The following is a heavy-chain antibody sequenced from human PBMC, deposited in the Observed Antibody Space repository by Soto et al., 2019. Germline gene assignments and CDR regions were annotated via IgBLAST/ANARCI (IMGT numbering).Heavy chain of an antibody. CDR2: IYYIGSP. CDR1: GDSISSYY. CDR3: ARFITMVRGVIKNAFDI. J-gene: IGHJ3*02. D-gene: IGHD3-10*01. V-gene: IGHV4-59*01. Sequence: SDPLSLTCTSFGDSISSYYWRWMRNPPGKGLEWIGYIYYIGSPDYNPSLKTRVTISVDRSKNQFSLKLSSVTAADMAVYYCARFITMVRGVIKNAFDIWGQGTMVT.